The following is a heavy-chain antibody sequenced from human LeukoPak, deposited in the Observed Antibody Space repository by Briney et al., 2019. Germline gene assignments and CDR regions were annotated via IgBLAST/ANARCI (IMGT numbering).Heavy chain of an antibody. CDR3: ARRPGAFGAFDI. D-gene: IGHD1-26*01. CDR1: GYSISSGYY. V-gene: IGHV4-38-2*01. J-gene: IGHJ3*02. CDR2: IYHSGST. Sequence: KASETLSLTCAVSGYSISSGYYWGWIRQPPGKGLEWIGSIYHSGSTYYNPSLKSRVTISVDTSKNQFPLKLSSVTAADTAVYYCARRPGAFGAFDIWGQGTMVTVSS.